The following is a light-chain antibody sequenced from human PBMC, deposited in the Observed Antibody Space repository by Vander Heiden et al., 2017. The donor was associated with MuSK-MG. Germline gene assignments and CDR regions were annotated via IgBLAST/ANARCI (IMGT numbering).Light chain of an antibody. CDR2: LAS. Sequence: DIVMTQSPLSLPVTPGEPASISCRSSQSLQHSDGFKYLDWYVQKPGQSPQLLISLASNRASGVPDRFSGTESGTDFTLQISRVDADAVGVSYCRRSLQTPWTFGQGTKVEIK. CDR1: QSLQHSDGFKY. J-gene: IGKJ1*01. V-gene: IGKV2-28*01. CDR3: RRSLQTPWT.